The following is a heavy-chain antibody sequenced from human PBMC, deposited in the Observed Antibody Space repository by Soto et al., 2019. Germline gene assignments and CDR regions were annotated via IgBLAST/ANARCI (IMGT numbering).Heavy chain of an antibody. CDR1: GGTFSSYA. CDR2: IIPIFGTA. Sequence: GASVKVSCKASGGTFSSYAISWVRQAPGQGLEWMGGIIPIFGTANYAQKFQGRVTITADESTSTAYMELSSLRSEDTAVYYCARDQSAPRFGELLSSISYRYYGMGVWGRGTTVTVSS. V-gene: IGHV1-69*13. J-gene: IGHJ6*02. D-gene: IGHD3-10*01. CDR3: ARDQSAPRFGELLSSISYRYYGMGV.